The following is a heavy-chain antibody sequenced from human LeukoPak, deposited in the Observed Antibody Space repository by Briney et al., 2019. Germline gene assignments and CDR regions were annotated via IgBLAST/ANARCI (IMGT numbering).Heavy chain of an antibody. D-gene: IGHD5-18*01. CDR1: EFSFTSNW. V-gene: IGHV3-7*05. Sequence: PGGSLRLSCVATEFSFTSNWMSWVRQAPGKGLEWVAVIKGDGSEKYYVDSLKGRFTISRDNAKNSLYLQTDSLRVEDTAVYYCASTANNWFDPWGQGTLVTVSS. CDR3: ASTANNWFDP. J-gene: IGHJ5*02. CDR2: IKGDGSEK.